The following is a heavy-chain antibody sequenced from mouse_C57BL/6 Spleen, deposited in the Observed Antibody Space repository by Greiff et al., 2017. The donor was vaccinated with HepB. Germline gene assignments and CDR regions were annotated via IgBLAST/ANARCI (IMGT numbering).Heavy chain of an antibody. D-gene: IGHD1-1*01. CDR2: IDPETGGT. J-gene: IGHJ3*01. V-gene: IGHV1-15*01. Sequence: VKLKESGAELVRPGASVTLSCKASGYTFTDYEMHWVKQTPVHGLEWIGAIDPETGGTAYNQKFKGKAILTADKSSSTAYMELRSLTSEDSAVYYCTRGYYGSNAWFAYWGQGTLVTVSA. CDR3: TRGYYGSNAWFAY. CDR1: GYTFTDYE.